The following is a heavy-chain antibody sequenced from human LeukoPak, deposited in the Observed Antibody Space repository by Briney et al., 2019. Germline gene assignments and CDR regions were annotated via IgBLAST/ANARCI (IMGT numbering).Heavy chain of an antibody. CDR1: GFTFSGST. CDR3: SRHEALPGDY. D-gene: IGHD2-21*02. Sequence: GGSLRLSCAASGFTFSGSTVHWVRQASGKGLEWVGHIRPKANNYATAYAASVKGRFTISRDDSKNTAYLQMNSLKPEDTAVYYCSRHEALPGDYWGQGTLVTVSS. V-gene: IGHV3-73*01. CDR2: IRPKANNYAT. J-gene: IGHJ4*02.